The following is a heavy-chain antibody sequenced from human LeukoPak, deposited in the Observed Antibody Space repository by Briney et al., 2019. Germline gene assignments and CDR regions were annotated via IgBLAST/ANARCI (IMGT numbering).Heavy chain of an antibody. CDR2: ISYDGSNK. CDR1: GFTFSSYA. Sequence: PGGSLRLSCAASGFTFSSYAMHWVRQAPGKGLEWVAVISYDGSNKYYADSVKGRFTISRDNSKNTLYLQMNSLRAEDTAVYYCARETYDILTGYHGNFDYWGQGTLVTVSS. D-gene: IGHD3-9*01. CDR3: ARETYDILTGYHGNFDY. J-gene: IGHJ4*02. V-gene: IGHV3-30*04.